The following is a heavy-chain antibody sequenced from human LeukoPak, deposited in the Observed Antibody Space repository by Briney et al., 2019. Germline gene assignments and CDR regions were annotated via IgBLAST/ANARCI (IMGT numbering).Heavy chain of an antibody. CDR2: IRYDGSNK. D-gene: IGHD6-13*01. J-gene: IGHJ6*03. V-gene: IGHV3-30*02. Sequence: GGSLRLSCAASGFTFSSYGMHWVRQAPGKGLEWVAFIRYDGSNKYYADSVKGRFTISRDNSIHTLYLQMNSLRAEDTAMYYWAKDPRGYNNSWYGYYYMDVWGKGTTVTVSS. CDR1: GFTFSSYG. CDR3: AKDPRGYNNSWYGYYYMDV.